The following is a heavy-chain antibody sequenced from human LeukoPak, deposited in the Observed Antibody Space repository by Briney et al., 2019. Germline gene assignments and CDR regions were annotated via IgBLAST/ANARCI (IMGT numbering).Heavy chain of an antibody. J-gene: IGHJ4*02. Sequence: PGGSLRLSCAASGFTFRSYGMHWVRQAPGRGLLWASRINSDGSSTSYADSAKGRFTISRDNAKNTVYLQMNSLRAEDTAVYYCAREFYVSPYYDSSGYYEGWGQGTLVTVSS. CDR2: INSDGSST. V-gene: IGHV3-74*01. CDR3: AREFYVSPYYDSSGYYEG. CDR1: GFTFRSYG. D-gene: IGHD3-22*01.